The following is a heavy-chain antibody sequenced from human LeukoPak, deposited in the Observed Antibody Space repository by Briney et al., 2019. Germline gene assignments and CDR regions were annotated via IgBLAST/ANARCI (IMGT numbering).Heavy chain of an antibody. V-gene: IGHV3-23*01. CDR3: AKDLEQWLAPGDFDC. Sequence: GGSLRLSCAASGITFNSYAMSWVRQAPGKGLEWVSAISGSGGSTYYADSVKGRFTISRDNSKNTLYLQMNSLRAEDTAVYYCAKDLEQWLAPGDFDCWGQGTLVTVSS. D-gene: IGHD6-19*01. J-gene: IGHJ4*02. CDR2: ISGSGGST. CDR1: GITFNSYA.